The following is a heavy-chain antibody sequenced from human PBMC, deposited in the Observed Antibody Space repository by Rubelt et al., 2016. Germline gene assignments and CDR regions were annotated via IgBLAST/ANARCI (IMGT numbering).Heavy chain of an antibody. Sequence: QVQLQESGPGLVKPSETLSLTCTVSGGSISTYYWSWIRQPPGKGLEWIGYIYSSGSTNYNPSLKNRSTKHGDTTKNQFSLKLNSVTAADTAVYYCARGHDYKSSWFDPWGQGTLVTVSS. CDR1: GGSISTYY. D-gene: IGHD4-11*01. J-gene: IGHJ5*02. CDR2: IYSSGST. V-gene: IGHV4-59*01. CDR3: ARGHDYKSSWFDP.